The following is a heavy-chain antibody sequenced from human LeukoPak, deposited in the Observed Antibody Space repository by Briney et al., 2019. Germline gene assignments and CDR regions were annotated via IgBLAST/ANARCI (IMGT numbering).Heavy chain of an antibody. Sequence: GGSLRLSCAASGFTFDDYGMSWVRQAPGKGLEWVSGINWNGGSTTYADSVKGRFTISRDNAKNSLYLQMNSLRAEDTAVYYCARGPSGYHSTGGQGTLVTVSS. CDR3: ARGPSGYHST. V-gene: IGHV3-20*04. D-gene: IGHD5-12*01. CDR1: GFTFDDYG. CDR2: INWNGGST. J-gene: IGHJ4*02.